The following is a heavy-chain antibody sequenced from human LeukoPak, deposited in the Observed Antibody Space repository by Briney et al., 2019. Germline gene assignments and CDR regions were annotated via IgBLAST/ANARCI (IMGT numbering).Heavy chain of an antibody. Sequence: DSVKGRLTISRDNSKNTLHLQMNSLRAEDTAVYYCARAEKRSTAFDIWGQGTMVTVSS. V-gene: IGHV3-30*01. CDR3: ARAEKRSTAFDI. D-gene: IGHD5/OR15-5a*01. J-gene: IGHJ3*02.